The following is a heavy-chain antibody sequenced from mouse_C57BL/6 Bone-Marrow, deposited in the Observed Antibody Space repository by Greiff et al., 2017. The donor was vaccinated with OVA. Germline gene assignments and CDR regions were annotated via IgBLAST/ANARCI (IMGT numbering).Heavy chain of an antibody. Sequence: EVKVVESGGGLVKPGGSLKLSCAASGFTFSDYGMHWVRQAPEKGLEWVAYISSGSSTIYYADTVKGRFTISRDNAKNTLFLQMTSLRSEDTAMYYCAIITTASRGDYWGQGTSVTVSS. CDR1: GFTFSDYG. V-gene: IGHV5-17*01. CDR3: AIITTASRGDY. CDR2: ISSGSSTI. J-gene: IGHJ4*01. D-gene: IGHD1-2*01.